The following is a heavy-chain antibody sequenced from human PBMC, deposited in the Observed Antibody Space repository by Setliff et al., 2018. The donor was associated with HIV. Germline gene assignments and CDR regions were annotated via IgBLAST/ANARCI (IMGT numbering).Heavy chain of an antibody. CDR2: IRYDGSQK. CDR1: VLTFNNYG. CDR3: ATYSNTYHAADN. Sequence: PGGSLRLSCAASVLTFNNYGMNWVRQAPGKGLEWVAFIRYDGSQKYYVDSVKGRFTISRDNAKNTLYLQMNSLRPEDTAVYFCATYSNTYHAADNWGQGTLVTVSS. J-gene: IGHJ4*02. D-gene: IGHD1-26*01. V-gene: IGHV3-30*02.